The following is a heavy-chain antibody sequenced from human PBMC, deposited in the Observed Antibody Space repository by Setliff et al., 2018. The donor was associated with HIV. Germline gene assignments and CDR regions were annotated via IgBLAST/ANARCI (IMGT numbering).Heavy chain of an antibody. D-gene: IGHD3-22*01. CDR2: IFSNDEK. Sequence: SGPTLVNPTQTLTLTCTVSGFSLSNARMGVSWIRQPPGKALEWLAHIFSNDEKSYSTSLKSRLTLTKDTSKNQVVLTMTNMDPVDTATYYCAHSVSGAVVKEYWGQGTLVTVSS. V-gene: IGHV2-26*01. CDR1: GFSLSNARMG. CDR3: AHSVSGAVVKEY. J-gene: IGHJ4*02.